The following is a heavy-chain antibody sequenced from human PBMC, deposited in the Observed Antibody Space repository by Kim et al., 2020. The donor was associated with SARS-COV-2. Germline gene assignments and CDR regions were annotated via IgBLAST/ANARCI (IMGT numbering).Heavy chain of an antibody. J-gene: IGHJ5*02. D-gene: IGHD6-13*01. Sequence: KARFTISRANAKNTLYQQMNNLRAEDTAVYYCARDPRQLAAAGTLWFDPWGQGTLVTVSS. CDR3: ARDPRQLAAAGTLWFDP. V-gene: IGHV3-11*06.